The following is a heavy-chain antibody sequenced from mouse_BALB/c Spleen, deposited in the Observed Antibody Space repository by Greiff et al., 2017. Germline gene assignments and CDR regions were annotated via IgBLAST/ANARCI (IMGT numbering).Heavy chain of an antibody. D-gene: IGHD1-1*01. CDR2: IDPSDSET. V-gene: IGHV1-69*02. J-gene: IGHJ1*01. CDR1: GYPFTSYW. CDR3: ARGSSYWYFDV. Sequence: QVQLQQPGAELVQPGPPVKLSCKASGYPFTSYWMHWVKQRPGRGLEWIGRIDPSDSETHYNQKFKDKATLTVDKSSSTAYIQLSSLTSEDSAVYDCARGSSYWYFDVWGAGTTVTVSS.